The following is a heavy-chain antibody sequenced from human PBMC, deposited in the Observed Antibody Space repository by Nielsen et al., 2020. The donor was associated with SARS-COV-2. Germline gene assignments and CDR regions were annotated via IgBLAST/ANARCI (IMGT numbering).Heavy chain of an antibody. V-gene: IGHV3-21*01. Sequence: GESLKISCAASGFTFSSYSINWVRQAPGKGLEWVSSISSSSSYIYYADSVKGRFTISRDNAKNSLYLQMNSLRAEDTAVYYCAKGPWYSSGWYHYYFDYWGQGTLVTVSS. D-gene: IGHD6-19*01. CDR3: AKGPWYSSGWYHYYFDY. CDR2: ISSSSSYI. J-gene: IGHJ4*02. CDR1: GFTFSSYS.